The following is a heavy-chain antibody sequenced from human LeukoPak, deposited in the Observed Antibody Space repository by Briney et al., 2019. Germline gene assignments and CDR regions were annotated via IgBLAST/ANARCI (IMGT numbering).Heavy chain of an antibody. CDR3: AKEMIVLVPAAICPFDY. D-gene: IGHD2-2*02. Sequence: GGSLRLSCAASGFTFSSYAMRWVRQAPGKGLEWVSAISGGGGNNYYADSVKGRFTISRDNSKNTLYLQMNSLRAEDTAVYYCAKEMIVLVPAAICPFDYWGQGTLVTVSS. J-gene: IGHJ4*02. CDR2: ISGGGGNN. CDR1: GFTFSSYA. V-gene: IGHV3-23*01.